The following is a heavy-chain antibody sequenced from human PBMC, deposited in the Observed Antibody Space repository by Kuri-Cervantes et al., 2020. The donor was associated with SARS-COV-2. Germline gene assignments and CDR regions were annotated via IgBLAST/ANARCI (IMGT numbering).Heavy chain of an antibody. Sequence: SETLSLTCTVSGASTNDYYWTWIRQPAGQGLEWIGRIYSSGSTNYNPSLKSRVTMSIDTSTNQFSLRLTSVTAADTAVYYCASSHITTYYYYYMKVWGKGTTVTVSS. CDR2: IYSSGST. CDR3: ASSHITTYYYYYMKV. J-gene: IGHJ6*03. V-gene: IGHV4-4*07. D-gene: IGHD1-20*01. CDR1: GASTNDYY.